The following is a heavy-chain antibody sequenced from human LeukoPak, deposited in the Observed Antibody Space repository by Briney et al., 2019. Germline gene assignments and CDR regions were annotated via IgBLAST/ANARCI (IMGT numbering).Heavy chain of an antibody. CDR1: GYTLTELS. Sequence: ASVTVSCKVSGYTLTELSMHWVRQAPGKGLEWMGGFDPEDGETIYAQKFQGRVTMTEDTSTDTAYMELSSLRSEDTAVYYCATWSVPLHAPYFDLWGRGTLVAVSS. D-gene: IGHD2-2*01. CDR2: FDPEDGET. V-gene: IGHV1-24*01. J-gene: IGHJ2*01. CDR3: ATWSVPLHAPYFDL.